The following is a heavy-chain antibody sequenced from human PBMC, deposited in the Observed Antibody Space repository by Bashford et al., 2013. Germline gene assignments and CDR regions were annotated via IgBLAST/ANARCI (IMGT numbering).Heavy chain of an antibody. V-gene: IGHV1-46*01. Sequence: ASVKVSCKASGYTFSSYYMHWVRQAPGQGLEWMGIINPSGGGTTYAQKFQGRVTMTRDTSTSTVYMELSSLRSEDTAVYYCARLQGGYFHGLDVWGQGPRSPSP. J-gene: IGHJ6*02. D-gene: IGHD3-16*01. CDR3: ARLQGGYFHGLDV. CDR2: INPSGGGT. CDR1: GYTFSSYY.